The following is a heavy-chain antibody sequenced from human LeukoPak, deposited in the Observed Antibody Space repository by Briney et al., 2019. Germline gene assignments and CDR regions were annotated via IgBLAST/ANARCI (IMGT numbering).Heavy chain of an antibody. Sequence: ASVKVSCKASGYTFTYYAMHWVRQAPGQGLQWMGWITPGGGTNYPQKFQGRVAITWDTSITRAYMDLSRMTSDDTAVYYCAGGGYGDGFAHFDYWGQGALVTVSS. V-gene: IGHV1-2*02. CDR1: GYTFTYYA. D-gene: IGHD5-24*01. J-gene: IGHJ4*02. CDR2: ITPGGGT. CDR3: AGGGYGDGFAHFDY.